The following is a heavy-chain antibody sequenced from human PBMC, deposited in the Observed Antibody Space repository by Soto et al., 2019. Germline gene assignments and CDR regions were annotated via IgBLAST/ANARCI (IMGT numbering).Heavy chain of an antibody. V-gene: IGHV3-33*01. Sequence: QVQLVESGGGVVQPGRSLRLSCAASGFTFSSYGMHWVRQAPGKGLEWVAVIWYDGSNKYYADSVKGRFTISRDNSKNTLYLEMNSLRAEDTAVYYCARGSAPDAFDIWGQGTMVTVSS. D-gene: IGHD6-6*01. CDR1: GFTFSSYG. J-gene: IGHJ3*02. CDR3: ARGSAPDAFDI. CDR2: IWYDGSNK.